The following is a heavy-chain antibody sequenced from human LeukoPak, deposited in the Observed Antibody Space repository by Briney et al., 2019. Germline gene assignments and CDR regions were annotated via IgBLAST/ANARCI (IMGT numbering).Heavy chain of an antibody. CDR2: INHRGII. V-gene: IGHV4-34*01. Sequence: SEILSLTCAVHGGTFSGYYWSWIRQPPGKGLEWIGEINHRGIIDYNPSLKSRVTISVDTSKNHFSLKLSSVTAADTAVYYCARGFCSSTSCDASDAFDVWGQGTMVTVSS. D-gene: IGHD2-2*01. CDR1: GGTFSGYY. CDR3: ARGFCSSTSCDASDAFDV. J-gene: IGHJ3*01.